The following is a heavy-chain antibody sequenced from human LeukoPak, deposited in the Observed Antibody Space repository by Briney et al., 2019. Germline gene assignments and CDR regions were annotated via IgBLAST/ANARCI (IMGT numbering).Heavy chain of an antibody. J-gene: IGHJ3*02. CDR1: GGSISSDRHY. CDR2: IYYGGYT. V-gene: IGHV4-39*01. CDR3: VRLAPPTDDAFDI. D-gene: IGHD1-26*01. Sequence: SETLSLTCTVSGGSISSDRHYWGWIRHPPGKGLEWIGSIYYGGYTHYNTSLNSRVTISVDTSGNQFSLKLRSVTAADAAVYYCVRLAPPTDDAFDIWGQGTMVTVSS.